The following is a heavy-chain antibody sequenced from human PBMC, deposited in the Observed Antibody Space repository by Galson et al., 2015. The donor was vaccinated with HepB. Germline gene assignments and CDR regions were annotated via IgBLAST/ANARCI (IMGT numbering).Heavy chain of an antibody. Sequence: SLRLSCAASGFTFSSYGMHWVRQAPGKGLEWVAVISYDGSNKYYADSVKGRFTISRDNSKNTLYLQMNSLRAEDTAVYYCAKDLGYSYGYGDYWGQGTTVLGYFDLWGRGTLATVSS. D-gene: IGHD5-18*01. CDR1: GFTFSSYG. CDR2: ISYDGSNK. V-gene: IGHV3-30*18. CDR3: AKDLGYSYGYGDYWGQGTTVLGYFDL. J-gene: IGHJ2*01.